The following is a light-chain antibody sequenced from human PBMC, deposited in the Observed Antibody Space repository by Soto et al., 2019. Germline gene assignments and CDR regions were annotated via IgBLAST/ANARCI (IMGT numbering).Light chain of an antibody. CDR1: QSISSW. J-gene: IGKJ3*01. Sequence: DIQMTQSPSTLPASVGDRVTITCRASQSISSWLAWYQQKPGKAPKLLIYKASSLESGVPSRFSGSGSGTEFTLTISSLQPDDFATYYCQQYNSYPFTFGPGTKVDIK. V-gene: IGKV1-5*03. CDR2: KAS. CDR3: QQYNSYPFT.